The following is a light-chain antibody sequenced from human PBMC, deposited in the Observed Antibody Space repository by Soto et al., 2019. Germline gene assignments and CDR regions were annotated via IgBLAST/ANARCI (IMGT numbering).Light chain of an antibody. CDR2: GTS. Sequence: EIVLTQSPGTLSLSPGQRATLSCRASQSVDSRFLAWYQQKPGQAPRLLISGTSSRATGIPDRFSGSGSGTDFTLIISRLEPEDFAVYYCQQYSSPAMYTFGQGTKLDIK. CDR3: QQYSSPAMYT. V-gene: IGKV3-20*01. CDR1: QSVDSRF. J-gene: IGKJ2*01.